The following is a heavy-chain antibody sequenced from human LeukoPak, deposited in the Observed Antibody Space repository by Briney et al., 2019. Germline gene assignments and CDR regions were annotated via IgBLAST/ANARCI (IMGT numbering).Heavy chain of an antibody. CDR2: IDWSGEST. Sequence: GGSLRLSCEASGFIFGDYGMSWVRQAPGKGLEWVSGIDWSGESTGYADSVKGRFNILRDNGKNFLYLEMQSLRAEDMAFYYCAIDRYLAAAGIWDFWGQGTLVTVSS. CDR3: AIDRYLAAAGIWDF. D-gene: IGHD6-13*01. CDR1: GFIFGDYG. J-gene: IGHJ4*02. V-gene: IGHV3-20*04.